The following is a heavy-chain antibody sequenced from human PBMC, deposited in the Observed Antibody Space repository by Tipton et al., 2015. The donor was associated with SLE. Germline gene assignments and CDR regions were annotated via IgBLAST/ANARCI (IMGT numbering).Heavy chain of an antibody. V-gene: IGHV4-34*01. Sequence: AGLVKPSETLSLTCAVYGGSVSGYYWSWIRQPPRKGPEWIGEVNHSGSTNFHPSLKSRVTISVDTPKNQFSLKLSSVTAADTAVYYCTRGIFPPFDYWGQGTLVTVSS. D-gene: IGHD3-3*02. J-gene: IGHJ4*02. CDR2: VNHSGST. CDR1: GGSVSGYY. CDR3: TRGIFPPFDY.